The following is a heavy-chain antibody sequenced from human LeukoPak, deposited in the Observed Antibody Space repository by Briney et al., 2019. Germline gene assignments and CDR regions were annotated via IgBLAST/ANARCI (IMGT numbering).Heavy chain of an antibody. CDR3: ARGFGTSWFYS. J-gene: IGHJ5*01. D-gene: IGHD2-2*01. V-gene: IGHV3-48*04. CDR1: GFSLSIYS. Sequence: GGSLRLSCAASGFSLSIYSLTWVRQAPGKGLEWIAYINEGSSVIYYAVSVEGRFTVSRDNAKNSLYLQMNSLRGDDTAVYYCARGFGTSWFYSWGQGTLVTVSS. CDR2: INEGSSVI.